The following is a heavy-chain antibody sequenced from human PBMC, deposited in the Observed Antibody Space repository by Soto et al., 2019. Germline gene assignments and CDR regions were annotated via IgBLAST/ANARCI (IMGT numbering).Heavy chain of an antibody. D-gene: IGHD2-15*01. CDR3: ARAYSGRLPRRADYYFAMDV. Sequence: PWGSLRLSCAASGFTFSSYGMHWVRQAPGKGLEWVAVIWYDGSNKYYADSVKGRFTISRDNAKNSLYLQMNSLRAEDTAVYYCARAYSGRLPRRADYYFAMDVWGQGTTVTVSS. CDR2: IWYDGSNK. CDR1: GFTFSSYG. V-gene: IGHV3-33*01. J-gene: IGHJ6*02.